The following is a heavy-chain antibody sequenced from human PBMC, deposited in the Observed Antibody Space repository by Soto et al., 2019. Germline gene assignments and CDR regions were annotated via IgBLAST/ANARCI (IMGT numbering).Heavy chain of an antibody. V-gene: IGHV4-39*01. CDR2: IYYSGST. Sequence: SETLSLTCTVSGVSISSSSYYWGWIRQPPGKGLEWIGSIYYSGSTYYNPSLKSRVTISVDTSKNQFSLKLSSVTAADTAVYYCARPYRYYDFWSGKDGCFDPWGQGTLVTVSS. CDR1: GVSISSSSYY. CDR3: ARPYRYYDFWSGKDGCFDP. J-gene: IGHJ5*02. D-gene: IGHD3-3*01.